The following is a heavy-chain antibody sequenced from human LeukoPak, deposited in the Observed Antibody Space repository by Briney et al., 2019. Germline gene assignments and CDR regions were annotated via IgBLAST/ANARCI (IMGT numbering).Heavy chain of an antibody. D-gene: IGHD5-18*01. Sequence: GGSLRLSCAASGFAFSTYAMSWVRQAPGKGLEWVSALSGSGASTYYADSVKCRFTISRDNSKNTLYLQMNSLRAEDTAIYYCAKDQSYGFDYWGQGTLVSVSS. J-gene: IGHJ4*02. CDR3: AKDQSYGFDY. CDR2: LSGSGAST. V-gene: IGHV3-23*01. CDR1: GFAFSTYA.